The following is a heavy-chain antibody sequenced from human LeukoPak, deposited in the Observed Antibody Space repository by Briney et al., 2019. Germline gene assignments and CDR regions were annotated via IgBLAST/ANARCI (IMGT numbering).Heavy chain of an antibody. J-gene: IGHJ4*02. Sequence: GGSLRLSCAASVFAFSNYWMHWVRQAPGKGPVRVSRIKNDGRITNYTDSVKGRFTISRDNAKNTLYLEMYNLRDEHRAVYYCIVWCSRWGQGTLVTVSS. CDR1: VFAFSNYW. D-gene: IGHD4/OR15-4a*01. CDR3: IVWCSR. CDR2: IKNDGRIT. V-gene: IGHV3-74*01.